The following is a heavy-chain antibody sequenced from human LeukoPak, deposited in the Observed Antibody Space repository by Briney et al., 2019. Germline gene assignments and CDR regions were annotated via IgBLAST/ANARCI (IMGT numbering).Heavy chain of an antibody. Sequence: SETLSLTCAVYGGSFSGYYWSWIRQPPGKGLEWIGEINHSGSTNYNPSLKSRVTISVDTSKNQFSLKLSSVTAADTAVYYCARDYFVLVPAATLNWFDPWGQGTLVTVSS. CDR3: ARDYFVLVPAATLNWFDP. D-gene: IGHD2-2*01. CDR1: GGSFSGYY. CDR2: INHSGST. J-gene: IGHJ5*02. V-gene: IGHV4-34*01.